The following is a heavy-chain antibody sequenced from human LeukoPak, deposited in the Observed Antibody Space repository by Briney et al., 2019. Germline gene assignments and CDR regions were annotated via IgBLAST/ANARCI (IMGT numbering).Heavy chain of an antibody. D-gene: IGHD3-10*01. V-gene: IGHV1-3*01. CDR1: GYTFTSYA. CDR3: ARDLAGHYYGSGSSFDY. CDR2: ISAGNGNT. Sequence: ASVKVSCKASGYTFTSYAMHWVRQAPGQRLEWMGWISAGNGNTKYSQKFQGRVTITRDTSASTAYMELSSLRSEDTAVYYCARDLAGHYYGSGSSFDYWGQGTLVTVSS. J-gene: IGHJ4*02.